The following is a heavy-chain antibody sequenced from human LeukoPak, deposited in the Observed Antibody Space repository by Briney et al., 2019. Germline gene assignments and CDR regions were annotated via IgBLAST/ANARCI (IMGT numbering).Heavy chain of an antibody. D-gene: IGHD3-16*01. CDR2: IYYSGRT. V-gene: IGHV4-39*02. Sequence: SETLSLTCTVSGGSISSSSYYWGWIRQPPGKGLEWIGSIYYSGRTYYNPSLKSRVTISVDTSKNQFSLKLNSVTAADTAVYYWARENAVMGGGRVYFDYWGQGTLVPVSS. CDR3: ARENAVMGGGRVYFDY. CDR1: GGSISSSSYY. J-gene: IGHJ4*02.